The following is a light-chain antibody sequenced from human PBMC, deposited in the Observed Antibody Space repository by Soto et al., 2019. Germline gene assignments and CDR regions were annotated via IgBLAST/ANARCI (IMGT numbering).Light chain of an antibody. Sequence: QSVLTQPPSASGTPGQTVTISCFGSSSNIASHSVNWYRQLPGPAPKLLIYMGNQRPTGVPARFTGSTSGAAASLAISGLQSEDEADSYCASWDGSRNGPWLFGGGTKLTVL. V-gene: IGLV1-44*01. CDR1: SSNIASHS. J-gene: IGLJ2*01. CDR2: MGN. CDR3: ASWDGSRNGPWL.